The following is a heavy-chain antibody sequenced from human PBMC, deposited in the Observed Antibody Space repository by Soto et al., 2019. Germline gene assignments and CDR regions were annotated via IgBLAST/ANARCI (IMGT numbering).Heavy chain of an antibody. CDR2: IYYSGST. Sequence: SETLSLTCTVSGGSISSGGYYWSWIRQHTGKGLEWIGYIYYSGSTYYNPSLKSRVTISVDTSKNQFSLKLSSVTAADTAVYYCVMTIVVVQAAVHDIWGQGTMVTVSS. D-gene: IGHD2-2*01. J-gene: IGHJ3*02. CDR3: VMTIVVVQAAVHDI. CDR1: GGSISSGGYY. V-gene: IGHV4-31*03.